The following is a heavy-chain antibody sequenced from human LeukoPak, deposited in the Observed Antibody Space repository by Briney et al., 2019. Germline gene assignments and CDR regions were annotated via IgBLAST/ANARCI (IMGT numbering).Heavy chain of an antibody. V-gene: IGHV3-33*06. CDR3: AKDPYYGSGSYYYYYYYMDV. CDR1: GFTFSSYG. D-gene: IGHD3-10*01. CDR2: IWYDGSNK. J-gene: IGHJ6*03. Sequence: GGSLRLSCAASGFTFSSYGMHWVRQAPGKGLAWVAVIWYDGSNKYYADSVKGRFTISRDNSKNTLYLQMNCLRAEDTAVYYCAKDPYYGSGSYYYYYYYMDVWGKGTTVTVSS.